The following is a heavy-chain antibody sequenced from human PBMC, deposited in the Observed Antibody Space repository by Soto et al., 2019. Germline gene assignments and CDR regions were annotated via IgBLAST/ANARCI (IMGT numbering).Heavy chain of an antibody. Sequence: QIELVQSGAEVTKSGASVKVSCKTSGYTFADFYVHWVRQVPGQGLELMGWINPNTGGTHYAVKFQDRATMNRDTYIRTASLELARLGSDDTATYYCARDGNYYTSGEGHWFDPWGQGTLITVSP. CDR3: ARDGNYYTSGEGHWFDP. V-gene: IGHV1-2*02. J-gene: IGHJ5*02. CDR1: GYTFADFY. D-gene: IGHD2-15*01. CDR2: INPNTGGT.